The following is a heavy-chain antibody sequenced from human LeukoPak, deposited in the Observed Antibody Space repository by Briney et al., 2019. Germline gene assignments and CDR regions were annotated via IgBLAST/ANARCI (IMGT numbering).Heavy chain of an antibody. D-gene: IGHD2-2*01. V-gene: IGHV1-2*02. J-gene: IGHJ4*02. CDR1: GYTVTGCN. CDR2: INPNSGGT. Sequence: RSSVKGYCKASGYTVTGCNMHWVRQAPGPLVEWIGWINPNSGGTNYTQKFQGKVSMTRDTSISTAYMELSRLRSDDTAVYYCARGPLPAAMEGCDYWGQGTLVTVSS. CDR3: ARGPLPAAMEGCDY.